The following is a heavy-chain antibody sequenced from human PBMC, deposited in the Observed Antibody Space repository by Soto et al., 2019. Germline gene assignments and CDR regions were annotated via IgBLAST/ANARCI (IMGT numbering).Heavy chain of an antibody. D-gene: IGHD6-19*01. V-gene: IGHV3-7*01. Sequence: EVQLVESGGDLVQPGGSLRLSCAASAFTFSSYWMSWVRQTPGRGLEWVANIKQDGSERYYVDSVKGRFAISRDNAKNSLYLQMNSLRAEDTAVYFCARVAYYSGWIFDYWGQGTLVTVSS. CDR3: ARVAYYSGWIFDY. CDR1: AFTFSSYW. J-gene: IGHJ4*02. CDR2: IKQDGSER.